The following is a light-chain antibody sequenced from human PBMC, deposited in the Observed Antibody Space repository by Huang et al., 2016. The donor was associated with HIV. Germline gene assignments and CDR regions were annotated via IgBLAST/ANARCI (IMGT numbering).Light chain of an antibody. Sequence: DIQMDQSPSSLSASIGDRVTITCRASQSIASYLNWYQQKPGKAPNLLIYAASTLQSGVPSRFSGSGSGTDFTLTISSLQPEDFVTYYCQQSHSSPVTFGQGTKLEIK. J-gene: IGKJ2*01. CDR1: QSIASY. V-gene: IGKV1-39*01. CDR2: AAS. CDR3: QQSHSSPVT.